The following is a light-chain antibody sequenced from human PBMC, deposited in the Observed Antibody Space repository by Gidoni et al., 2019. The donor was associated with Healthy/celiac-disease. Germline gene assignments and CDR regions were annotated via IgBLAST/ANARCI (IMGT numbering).Light chain of an antibody. J-gene: IGKJ2*01. CDR2: GAS. CDR1: QSVSSSY. CDR3: QQYGSSPMYT. Sequence: EIVLPQSPGTLSLSPGERATLSCRASQSVSSSYLAWYQQKPGQAPRLLIYGASSRATGIPDRFSGSGSGTDFTLTISRLEPEDFSVYYCQQYGSSPMYTFGRGTKLEIK. V-gene: IGKV3-20*01.